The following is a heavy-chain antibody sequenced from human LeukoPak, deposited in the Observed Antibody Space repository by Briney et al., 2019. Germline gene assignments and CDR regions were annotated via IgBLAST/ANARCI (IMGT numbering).Heavy chain of an antibody. J-gene: IGHJ4*02. CDR2: IGGSGGTT. CDR3: AKAVVGGTVGDY. D-gene: IGHD2-15*01. CDR1: GFTFSSYA. V-gene: IGHV3-23*01. Sequence: GGSLRLSCAASGFTFSSYAMSWVRQAPGKGLEWVSAIGGSGGTTYYADSVKGRFTISRGNPKNTLHLQMNSLRPDDTAVYYCAKAVVGGTVGDYWGQGTLVTVSS.